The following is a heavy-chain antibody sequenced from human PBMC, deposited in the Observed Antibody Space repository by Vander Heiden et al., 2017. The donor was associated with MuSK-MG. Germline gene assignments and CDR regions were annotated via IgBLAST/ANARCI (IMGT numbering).Heavy chain of an antibody. CDR1: GFTFSSYA. Sequence: EVQLLESGGGLVQPGGSLRLSCAASGFTFSSYAMSWVRQAPGKGLEWVSAISGSGGSTYYADSVKGRFTISRDNSKNTLYLQMNSLRAEDTAVYYCAKWSDYVWGSYRPDAFDIWGQGTMVTVSS. J-gene: IGHJ3*02. V-gene: IGHV3-23*01. CDR3: AKWSDYVWGSYRPDAFDI. D-gene: IGHD3-16*02. CDR2: ISGSGGST.